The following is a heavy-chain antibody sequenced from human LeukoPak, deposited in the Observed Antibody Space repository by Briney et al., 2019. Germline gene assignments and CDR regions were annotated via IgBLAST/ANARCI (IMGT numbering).Heavy chain of an antibody. J-gene: IGHJ4*02. V-gene: IGHV3-48*02. CDR2: ISSSTSTI. CDR1: GFTSSTYG. CDR3: ARAYCGGGFCYSGFDF. D-gene: IGHD2-15*01. Sequence: GGSLRLSCAASGFTSSTYGMKWVCQAPGKGLEWVSYISSSTSTIYYADSVKGRFTISRDNAKNSLYLQMNSLRDEDTAVYYCARAYCGGGFCYSGFDFWGQGTLVTVSS.